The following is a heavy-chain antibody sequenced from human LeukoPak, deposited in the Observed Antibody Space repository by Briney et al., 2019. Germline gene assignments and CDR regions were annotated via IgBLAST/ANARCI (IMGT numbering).Heavy chain of an antibody. V-gene: IGHV3-23*01. CDR1: GFTFSNFP. Sequence: GGSLRLSCAASGFTFSNFPMSWVRQAPGKGLEWVSTVSGGADRTYYADSVKGRFTISRDNSRNTLYLQMNSLRAEDTAVYYCVREARGRGGFDYWGQGTLVTVSS. CDR3: VREARGRGGFDY. CDR2: VSGGADRT. J-gene: IGHJ4*02.